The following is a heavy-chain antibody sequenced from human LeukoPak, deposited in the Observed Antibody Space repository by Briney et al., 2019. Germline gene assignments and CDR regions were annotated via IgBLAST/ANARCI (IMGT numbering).Heavy chain of an antibody. CDR2: ISYDGSNK. CDR1: GFTFSSYG. Sequence: HPGGSLRLSCAASGFTFSSYGMHWVRQAPGKGLEWVAVISYDGSNKYYADSVKGRFTISRDNSKNMLYLQMNSLRTEDTAVYYCATPRSDSSGWYYFDYWGQGTLVTVSS. J-gene: IGHJ4*02. D-gene: IGHD6-19*01. V-gene: IGHV3-30*03. CDR3: ATPRSDSSGWYYFDY.